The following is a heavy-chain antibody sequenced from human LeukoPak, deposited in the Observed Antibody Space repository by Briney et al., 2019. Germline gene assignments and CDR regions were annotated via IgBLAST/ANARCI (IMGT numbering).Heavy chain of an antibody. CDR2: ISYDGSNK. CDR3: AKVIVVYCGGDCYSGLDY. V-gene: IGHV3-30-3*01. D-gene: IGHD2-21*02. Sequence: PGGSLRLSCAASGFTFSSYAMHWVRQAPGEGLEWVAVISYDGSNKYYADSVKGRFTISRDNSKNTLYLQMNSLRAEDTAVYYCAKVIVVYCGGDCYSGLDYWGQGTLVTVSS. CDR1: GFTFSSYA. J-gene: IGHJ4*02.